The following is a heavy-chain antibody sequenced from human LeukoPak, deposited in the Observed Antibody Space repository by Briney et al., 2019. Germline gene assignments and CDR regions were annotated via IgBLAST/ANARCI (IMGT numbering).Heavy chain of an antibody. V-gene: IGHV5-51*01. J-gene: IGHJ4*02. CDR1: GYSFTSYW. CDR3: ARGPVPAAMMEYYFDY. Sequence: GESLKISCKGSGYSFTSYWIGWVRQMPGKGLEWMGIIYPGDSDTRYSPSFQGQVTISADKSISTAYLQWSSLKASDTAMYYCARGPVPAAMMEYYFDYWGQGTLVTVSS. D-gene: IGHD2-2*01. CDR2: IYPGDSDT.